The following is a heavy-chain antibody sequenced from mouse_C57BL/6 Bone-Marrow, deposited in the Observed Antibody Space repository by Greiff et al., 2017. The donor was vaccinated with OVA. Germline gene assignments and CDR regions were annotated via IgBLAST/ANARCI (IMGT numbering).Heavy chain of an antibody. CDR2: ISSGSGTI. V-gene: IGHV5-17*01. D-gene: IGHD2-5*01. CDR1: GFTFSDYG. J-gene: IGHJ4*01. Sequence: EVNVVESGGGLVKPGGSLKLSCAASGFTFSDYGMHWVRQAPEKGLEWVAYISSGSGTIYYADTVKGRFTISRDNAKNTLYLQMTSLRSEDTSMYYGAKGGYSNYNYAMDYWGQGTSVTVSS. CDR3: AKGGYSNYNYAMDY.